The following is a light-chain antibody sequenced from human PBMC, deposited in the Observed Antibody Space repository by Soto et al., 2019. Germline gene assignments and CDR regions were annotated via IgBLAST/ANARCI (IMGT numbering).Light chain of an antibody. V-gene: IGKV3-20*01. J-gene: IGKJ1*01. Sequence: EIRLSQSPGTLSLSPGGRATLSCRASQSVGSGFLAWYQHKPGQAPRLLIYGASNRATGIADRFSGSGSGTDFTLTISRLEPEDFAVYYCQQYGRSPWTFGQGTKVDIK. CDR1: QSVGSGF. CDR2: GAS. CDR3: QQYGRSPWT.